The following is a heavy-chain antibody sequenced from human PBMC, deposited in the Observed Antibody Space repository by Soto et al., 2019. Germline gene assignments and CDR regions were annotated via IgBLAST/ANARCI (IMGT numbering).Heavy chain of an antibody. CDR2: IKQDGSEK. J-gene: IGHJ3*02. Sequence: EVQLVESGGGLVQPGGSLRLSCEGSGFIFSTNWKSWVRQAPGKGLEWVANIKQDGSEKYYVDSVKGRFIISRDNAKNALYLQMNSLRAEDTAVYCCVRDQVRSSGSKGEAFDIWGQGTMVTVSA. CDR1: GFIFSTNW. CDR3: VRDQVRSSGSKGEAFDI. D-gene: IGHD1-26*01. V-gene: IGHV3-7*01.